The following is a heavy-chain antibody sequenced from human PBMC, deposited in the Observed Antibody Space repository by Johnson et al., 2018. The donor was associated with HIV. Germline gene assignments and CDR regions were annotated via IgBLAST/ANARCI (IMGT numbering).Heavy chain of an antibody. V-gene: IGHV3-30-3*01. CDR3: TTPSGSYGSSYDAFDI. CDR1: GFTFSSNA. D-gene: IGHD1-26*01. CDR2: ISYAGSNK. Sequence: QVQLVESGGGVVQPGRSLRLSCAASGFTFSSNAMHWVRQAPGKGLERVVVISYAGSNKYYADSVKGRFTISRDDSKNTLYLQMNSLKTEDTAVYYCTTPSGSYGSSYDAFDIWGQGTMVTVSS. J-gene: IGHJ3*02.